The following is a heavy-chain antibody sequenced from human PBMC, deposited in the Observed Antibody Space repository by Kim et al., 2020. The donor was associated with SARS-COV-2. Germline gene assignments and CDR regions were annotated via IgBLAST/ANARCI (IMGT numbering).Heavy chain of an antibody. J-gene: IGHJ6*02. CDR1: GGSINNVGYS. D-gene: IGHD3-16*01. Sequence: SETLSLTCAVSGGSINNVGYSWSWIRQLPGMGLEWIGYIYDSGTTYYSPSLKSRVTISLDRSRTQFFLNLNSVTAADTAVYYCARGSYASGVDVWGQGTAVTVSS. V-gene: IGHV4-30-2*01. CDR3: ARGSYASGVDV. CDR2: IYDSGTT.